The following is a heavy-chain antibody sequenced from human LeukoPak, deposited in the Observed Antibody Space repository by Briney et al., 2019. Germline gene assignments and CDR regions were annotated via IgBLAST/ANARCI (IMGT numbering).Heavy chain of an antibody. CDR2: INPNSGGT. CDR1: GYTFTGYY. J-gene: IGHJ3*02. Sequence: ASVKVSCKASGYTFTGYYMHWVRQAPGQGLEWMGWINPNSGGTNYAQKFQGRVTMTRDTSISTAYMELSRLRSDDTAVCYCARVAGNAGLGAFDIWGQGTMVTVSS. V-gene: IGHV1-2*02. CDR3: ARVAGNAGLGAFDI. D-gene: IGHD4-23*01.